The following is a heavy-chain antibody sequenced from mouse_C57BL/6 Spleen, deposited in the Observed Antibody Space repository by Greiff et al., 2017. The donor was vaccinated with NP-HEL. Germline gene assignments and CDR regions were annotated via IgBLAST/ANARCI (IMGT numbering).Heavy chain of an antibody. CDR2: ISSGSSTI. J-gene: IGHJ2*01. V-gene: IGHV5-17*01. D-gene: IGHD4-1*01. CDR3: ARDWDEGYYFDY. Sequence: EVKLQESGGGLVKPGGSLKLSCAASGFTFSDYGMHWVRQAPEKGLEWVAYISSGSSTIYYADTVKGRFTISRDNAKNTLFLQMTSLRSEDTAMYYCARDWDEGYYFDYWGQGTTLTVSS. CDR1: GFTFSDYG.